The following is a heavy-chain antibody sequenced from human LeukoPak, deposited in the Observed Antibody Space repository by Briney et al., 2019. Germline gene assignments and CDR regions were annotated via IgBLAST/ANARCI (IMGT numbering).Heavy chain of an antibody. CDR2: ISSTGST. CDR1: GFTFKNYA. D-gene: IGHD6-13*01. Sequence: PGGSLRLSCAASGFTFKNYAMRWVRQAPGKGLEWVSSISSTGSTFYADSVKGRFTISRDNSKDTLYLQMNGLRAEDTAVYFCAKQSAGSAAWYSLHYDFWGQGTLVTVSS. V-gene: IGHV3-23*01. J-gene: IGHJ4*02. CDR3: AKQSAGSAAWYSLHYDF.